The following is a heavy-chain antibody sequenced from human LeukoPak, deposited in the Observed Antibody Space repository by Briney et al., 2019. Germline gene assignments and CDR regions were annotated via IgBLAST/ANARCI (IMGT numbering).Heavy chain of an antibody. D-gene: IGHD2-15*01. CDR1: GFPFSSYA. Sequence: PGGSLRLSCAASGFPFSSYAMSWVRQAPGKGLEYVSAISDSGGSTYYADSVKGRFTISRDNSKNTLYLQMSSLRAEDTAVYFCVRGYSFGPYGMDVWGRGTTVTVSS. V-gene: IGHV3-64D*09. CDR3: VRGYSFGPYGMDV. J-gene: IGHJ6*02. CDR2: ISDSGGST.